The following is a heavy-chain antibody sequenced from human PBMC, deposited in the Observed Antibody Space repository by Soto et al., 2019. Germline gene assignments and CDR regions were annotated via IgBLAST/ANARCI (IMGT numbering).Heavy chain of an antibody. CDR1: GFTFSSYW. CDR3: ARGYFDWLLPHASGRFDY. CDR2: TKQDGSEK. D-gene: IGHD3-9*01. J-gene: IGHJ4*02. Sequence: GGALRLSCAASGFTFSSYWMSWVRQAPGKGLEWVANTKQDGSEKYYVDPVKGRFTISRDNAKNSLYLQMNSLRAEDTAVYYCARGYFDWLLPHASGRFDYWGQGT. V-gene: IGHV3-7*01.